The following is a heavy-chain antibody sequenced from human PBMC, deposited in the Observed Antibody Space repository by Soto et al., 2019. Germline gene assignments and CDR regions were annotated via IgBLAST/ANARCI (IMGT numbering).Heavy chain of an antibody. V-gene: IGHV3-11*06. Sequence: GGSLRLSCAASGFTFSDYYMSWIRQAPGKGLEWVSYISSSSSYTNYADSVKGRFTISRDNAKNSLYLQMNSLRAEDTAVYYCARVSWGTATVFDYWGQGTLVTVSS. CDR3: ARVSWGTATVFDY. CDR2: ISSSSSYT. CDR1: GFTFSDYY. D-gene: IGHD5-18*01. J-gene: IGHJ4*02.